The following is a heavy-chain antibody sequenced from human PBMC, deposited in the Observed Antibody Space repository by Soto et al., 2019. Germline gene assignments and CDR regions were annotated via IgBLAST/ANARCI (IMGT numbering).Heavy chain of an antibody. J-gene: IGHJ4*02. Sequence: ASVKVSCKASGYTFTSYAIHWVLQAPGQRLEWMGWINAGNGNTKYSQKFQGRVTITRDTSASTAYMELSSLRSEDTAVYYCARDLERRTCGGSCYIFEYWGQGTMVTVSS. V-gene: IGHV1-3*01. CDR2: INAGNGNT. D-gene: IGHD2-15*01. CDR1: GYTFTSYA. CDR3: ARDLERRTCGGSCYIFEY.